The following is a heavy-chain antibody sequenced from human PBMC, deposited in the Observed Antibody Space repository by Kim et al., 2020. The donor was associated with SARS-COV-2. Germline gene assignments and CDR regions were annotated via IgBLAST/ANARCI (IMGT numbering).Heavy chain of an antibody. J-gene: IGHJ6*02. D-gene: IGHD3-22*01. Sequence: ASVKVSCKASGYTFTSYYMHWVRQAPGQGLERMGIINPSGGSTSYAQKFQGRVTMTRDTSTSTVYMELSSLRSEDTAVYYCARASGITMIVVVTAYGMDVWGQGTTVTVSS. CDR2: INPSGGST. CDR1: GYTFTSYY. CDR3: ARASGITMIVVVTAYGMDV. V-gene: IGHV1-46*01.